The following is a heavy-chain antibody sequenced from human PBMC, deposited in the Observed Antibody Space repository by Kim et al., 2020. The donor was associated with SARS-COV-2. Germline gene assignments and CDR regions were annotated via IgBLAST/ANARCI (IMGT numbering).Heavy chain of an antibody. J-gene: IGHJ5*02. CDR2: IFHTGTT. V-gene: IGHV4-4*02. D-gene: IGHD3-9*01. Sequence: SETLSLTCTVSGDSISDTNWWTWVRQPPGKGLEWIGEIFHTGTTNYNPSLKSRVTISVDKSKNQFSLKLTSVTAADTAVYYCARDEDHDFYDRGFDPWGQGTLVAVSS. CDR3: ARDEDHDFYDRGFDP. CDR1: GDSISDTNW.